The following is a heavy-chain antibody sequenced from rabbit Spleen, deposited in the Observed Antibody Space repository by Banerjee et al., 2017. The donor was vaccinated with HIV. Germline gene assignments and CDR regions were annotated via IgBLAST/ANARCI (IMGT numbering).Heavy chain of an antibody. J-gene: IGHJ4*01. CDR1: GIDFTNYY. CDR2: IYAAKGST. CDR3: VRDQAGDADYGPYYLNL. Sequence: QLVESGGGLVQPGGSLTLSCKASGIDFTNYYITWVRQAPGKGLEWIGIIYAAKGSTDYASWVNGRFTISSDNAQSTVDLKMSSLTAADTATYFCVRDQAGDADYGPYYLNLWGLGTLVTVS. D-gene: IGHD2-1*01. V-gene: IGHV1S7*01.